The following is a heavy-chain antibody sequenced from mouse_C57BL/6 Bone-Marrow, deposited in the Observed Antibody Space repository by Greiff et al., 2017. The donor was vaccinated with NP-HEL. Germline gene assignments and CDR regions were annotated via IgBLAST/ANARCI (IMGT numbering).Heavy chain of an antibody. CDR3: ARYDYDDGVAD. CDR2: IWSGGST. V-gene: IGHV2-2*01. J-gene: IGHJ3*01. Sequence: QVQLQQSGPGLVQPSQSLSITCTVSGFSLTSYGVHWVRQSPGKGLEWLGVIWSGGSTDYNAAFISRLSISKDNSKSQLFFEKSSLRADDTAIYYCARYDYDDGVADWGQGTLVTVSA. CDR1: GFSLTSYG. D-gene: IGHD2-4*01.